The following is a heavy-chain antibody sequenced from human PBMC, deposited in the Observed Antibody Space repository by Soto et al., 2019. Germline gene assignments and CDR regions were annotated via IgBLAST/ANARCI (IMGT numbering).Heavy chain of an antibody. CDR2: IYSGGST. J-gene: IGHJ6*03. CDR1: GFTVSSNY. Sequence: GGSLRLSCAASGFTVSSNYMSWVRQAPGKGLEWVSVIYSGGSTYYADSVKCRFTISRDNSKNTLYLQMNSLRAEDTAVYYCARTGSGREGYYYYYMDVWGKGTTVTVSS. V-gene: IGHV3-66*01. CDR3: ARTGSGREGYYYYYMDV. D-gene: IGHD3-10*01.